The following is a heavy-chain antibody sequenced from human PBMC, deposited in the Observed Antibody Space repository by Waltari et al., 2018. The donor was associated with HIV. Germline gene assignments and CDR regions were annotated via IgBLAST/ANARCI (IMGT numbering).Heavy chain of an antibody. Sequence: QVQLVQSGAEVKKPGASVKVSCKASGYTFTRYYIHWVRQAPGQGCEWMGFINPSGGSTTYAQKFQGRVTMTTDTSTSTVYMDLSSLRSEDTAVYYCARGRDGDYDSWGQGTLVTVSS. D-gene: IGHD4-17*01. J-gene: IGHJ5*01. V-gene: IGHV1-46*03. CDR3: ARGRDGDYDS. CDR1: GYTFTRYY. CDR2: INPSGGST.